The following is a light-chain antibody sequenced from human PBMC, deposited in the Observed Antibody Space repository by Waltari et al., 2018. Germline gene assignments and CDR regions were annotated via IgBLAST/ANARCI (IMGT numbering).Light chain of an antibody. CDR1: SSDVGGYDY. V-gene: IGLV2-11*01. J-gene: IGLJ2*01. Sequence: QSALTQPRSVSGSPGQSVTISCTGTSSDVGGYDYVSWYRHHPGKAPQFRIDEVTKRPSGVPDRFSGSRSGNTASLTISGLQADDEATYYCCSYAGTYTYVLFGGGTKLTVL. CDR3: CSYAGTYTYVL. CDR2: EVT.